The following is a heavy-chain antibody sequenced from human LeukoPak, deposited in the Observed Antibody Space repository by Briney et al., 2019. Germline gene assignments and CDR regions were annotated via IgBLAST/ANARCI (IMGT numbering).Heavy chain of an antibody. CDR3: ARVRRDAVVVTATPGSYYFDY. J-gene: IGHJ4*02. Sequence: GASVKVSCKASGYTFNNYGINWVRQAPGQGLEWMGGFIPVFGTTKIAQKFQGRMTFNADESTDTTYMELSGLTSEDTAVYYCARVRRDAVVVTATPGSYYFDYWGQGTLVIVS. CDR1: GYTFNNYG. CDR2: FIPVFGTT. D-gene: IGHD2-21*02. V-gene: IGHV1-69*13.